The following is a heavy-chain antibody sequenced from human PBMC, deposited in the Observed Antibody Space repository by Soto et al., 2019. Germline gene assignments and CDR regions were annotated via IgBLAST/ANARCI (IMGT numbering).Heavy chain of an antibody. CDR2: IKEDGGEK. CDR3: VRAISGSFAL. J-gene: IGHJ4*02. CDR1: GFSFITNW. D-gene: IGHD3-9*01. V-gene: IGHV3-7*04. Sequence: EVQLVESGGGLVQSGGPLRLSCKASGFSFITNWMNWFRQAPGKGLEWLATIKEDGGEKQYVDSVKGRFTISRDNAKNSLYLQMNSLSEEDTAVYYCVRAISGSFALWGQGTLVIVSS.